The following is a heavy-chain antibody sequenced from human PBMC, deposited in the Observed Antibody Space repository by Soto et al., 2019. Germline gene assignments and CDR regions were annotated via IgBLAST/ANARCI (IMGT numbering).Heavy chain of an antibody. J-gene: IGHJ4*02. CDR2: IYNSGST. Sequence: SEALSLTCPVPVGSISSGGYYWSWIPQPPGKGLEWIGYIYNSGSTSYNPSLKSRVTISIDASKNQFSLKVNSVTAADTAVYYCVRGSWGTPAFDYWGQGTLVTVSS. CDR1: VGSISSGGYY. D-gene: IGHD7-27*01. V-gene: IGHV4-61*08. CDR3: VRGSWGTPAFDY.